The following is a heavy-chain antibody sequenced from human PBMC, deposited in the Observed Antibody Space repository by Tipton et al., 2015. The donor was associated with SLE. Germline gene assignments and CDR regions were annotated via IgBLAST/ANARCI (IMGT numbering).Heavy chain of an antibody. CDR2: INHSGTT. D-gene: IGHD4-17*01. Sequence: TLSLTCGVYGGSFSGYYWSWVRQPPGKGLEWIGEINHSGTTNYNPSLKSRVTISVDTSKNQFSLKLSSVTAADTAVYYCARDPDYGDPGTFDDWGQGTLVTVSS. CDR3: ARDPDYGDPGTFDD. J-gene: IGHJ4*02. CDR1: GGSFSGYY. V-gene: IGHV4-34*01.